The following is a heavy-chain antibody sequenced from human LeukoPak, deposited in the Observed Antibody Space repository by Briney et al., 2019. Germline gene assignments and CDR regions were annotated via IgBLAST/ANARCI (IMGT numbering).Heavy chain of an antibody. CDR3: ARGEYCTNGVCYSSWFDP. V-gene: IGHV1-46*01. Sequence: ASVKVSCKASGYTFTSYYMHWVRQAPGQGLEWMGIINPSGGSTSYAQKFQGRVTITRDMSTSTVYMELSSLRSEDTAVYYCARGEYCTNGVCYSSWFDPWGQGTLVTVSS. CDR1: GYTFTSYY. D-gene: IGHD2-8*01. CDR2: INPSGGST. J-gene: IGHJ5*02.